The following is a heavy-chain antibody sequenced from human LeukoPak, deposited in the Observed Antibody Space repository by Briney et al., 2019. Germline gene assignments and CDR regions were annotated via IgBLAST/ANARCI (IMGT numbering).Heavy chain of an antibody. CDR3: TKGPDTSMIRPDY. Sequence: GGSLRLSCAASGFTFSNYAMSWVRQTPGKGLEWVSAISGSGGSKYYADSVKGRFTVSRDNSKNTLYLQMNSLRADDTAVYYCTKGPDTSMIRPDYWGRGTLVTVSS. J-gene: IGHJ4*02. V-gene: IGHV3-23*01. CDR1: GFTFSNYA. D-gene: IGHD5-18*01. CDR2: ISGSGGSK.